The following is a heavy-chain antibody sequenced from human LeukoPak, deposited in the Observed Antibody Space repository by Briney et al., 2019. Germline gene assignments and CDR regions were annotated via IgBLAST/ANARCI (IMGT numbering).Heavy chain of an antibody. CDR2: IYPADSDT. CDR3: AGRANSGWLLASYFDC. CDR1: GYSINNYW. D-gene: IGHD6-19*01. J-gene: IGHJ4*02. V-gene: IGHV5-51*01. Sequence: GESLKISCKGSGYSINNYWIGWVRQMPGKGLEWMGIIYPADSDTRYAPSFQGQVTISVDKSITTAYLQWSSLKASDTAIYYCAGRANSGWLLASYFDCWGQGTLVTVSS.